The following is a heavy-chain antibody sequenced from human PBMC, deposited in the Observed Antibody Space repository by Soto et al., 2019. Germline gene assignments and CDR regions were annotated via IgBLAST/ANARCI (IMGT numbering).Heavy chain of an antibody. V-gene: IGHV4-34*01. Sequence: PSETLSLTCAVYGGSFSGYYWSWIRQPPGKGLEWIGEINHSGSTNSNPSLKSRVTISVDTSKNQFSLKLSSVTAADTAVYYCARGISMAARPVLIYWGQGTLVTVSS. J-gene: IGHJ4*02. D-gene: IGHD6-6*01. CDR3: ARGISMAARPVLIY. CDR2: INHSGST. CDR1: GGSFSGYY.